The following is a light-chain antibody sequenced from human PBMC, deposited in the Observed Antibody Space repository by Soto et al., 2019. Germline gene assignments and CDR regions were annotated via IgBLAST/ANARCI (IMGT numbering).Light chain of an antibody. CDR1: QSFGSVY. Sequence: EIVLTQSPGTLSLSPGERATLSCRASQSFGSVYLAWYQQKPGQAPRLLIYEASKRAAGIPDRFSGSGSGTDFILTISRLEPEDFALYYCHQYGDSPMTLGQGTRLEIK. CDR3: HQYGDSPMT. CDR2: EAS. J-gene: IGKJ5*01. V-gene: IGKV3-20*01.